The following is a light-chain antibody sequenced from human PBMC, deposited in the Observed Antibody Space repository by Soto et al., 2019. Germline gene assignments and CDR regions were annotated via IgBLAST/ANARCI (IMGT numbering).Light chain of an antibody. CDR3: TSYTSSNTLV. CDR2: EVG. J-gene: IGLJ3*02. CDR1: SSDVGSYNR. V-gene: IGLV2-18*02. Sequence: QSALTQPPSVSGSPGQTVTISCSGTSSDVGSYNRVSWYQQPPGTAPKLIIYEVGHRPSGVPDRFSGSKSGNAASLTISGLQAEDEADYYCTSYTSSNTLVFGGGTKLTVL.